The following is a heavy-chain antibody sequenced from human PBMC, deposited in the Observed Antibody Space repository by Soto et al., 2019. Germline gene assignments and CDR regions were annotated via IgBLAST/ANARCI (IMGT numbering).Heavy chain of an antibody. V-gene: IGHV3-15*01. CDR3: TTVQVTMTVIVNDY. CDR2: IKSKTSGGTT. CDR1: GFTFNNAW. Sequence: EVQLVESGGGLVKPGGSLRLSCAASGFTFNNAWMSWVRQAPGKGLEWVGRIKSKTSGGTTEYAAPVKGRFTISRDDSKNTLNLQMNSLRTEATAVYYCTTVQVTMTVIVNDYWGQGTLVTVSS. D-gene: IGHD3-22*01. J-gene: IGHJ4*02.